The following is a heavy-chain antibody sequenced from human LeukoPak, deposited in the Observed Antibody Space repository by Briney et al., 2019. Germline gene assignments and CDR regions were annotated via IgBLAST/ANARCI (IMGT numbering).Heavy chain of an antibody. CDR2: IKQDGSEK. V-gene: IGHV3-7*01. CDR3: ARDGVLMVYAILDY. J-gene: IGHJ4*02. D-gene: IGHD2-8*01. CDR1: VFTFSSYW. Sequence: GGSLRLSCAASVFTFSSYWMSWVRQAPGKGLECVANIKQDGSEKYYVDSVKGRFTISRDNAKNSLYLQMNSLRAEDTAVYYCARDGVLMVYAILDYWGQGTLVTVSS.